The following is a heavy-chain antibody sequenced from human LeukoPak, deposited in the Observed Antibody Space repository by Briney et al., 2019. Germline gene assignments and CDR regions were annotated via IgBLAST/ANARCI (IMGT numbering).Heavy chain of an antibody. CDR2: IYYSGST. D-gene: IGHD2-2*01. CDR3: ARQARSTSCYGCVY. CDR1: GGSISSSSYY. V-gene: IGHV4-39*01. Sequence: SETLSLTCTVSGGSISSSSYYWGWIRQPPGKGLEWIGSIYYSGSTYYNPSLKSRVTISVDTSKNQFSLKLSSVTAADTAVYYCARQARSTSCYGCVYWGQGTLVTVSS. J-gene: IGHJ4*02.